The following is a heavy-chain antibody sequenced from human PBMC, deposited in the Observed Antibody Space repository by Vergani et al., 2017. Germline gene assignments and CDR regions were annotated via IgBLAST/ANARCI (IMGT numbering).Heavy chain of an antibody. Sequence: QVQLVQSGAEVKKPGSSVKVSCEASGGTFSSYAISWVRQAPGQGLEWMGGIIPIFGTANYAQKFQGRVTITADESTSTAYMELSSLRSEDTAVYYCARSYYDSSGYYSYWYFDLWGRGTLVTVSS. D-gene: IGHD3-22*01. CDR1: GGTFSSYA. J-gene: IGHJ2*01. CDR3: ARSYYDSSGYYSYWYFDL. CDR2: IIPIFGTA. V-gene: IGHV1-69*01.